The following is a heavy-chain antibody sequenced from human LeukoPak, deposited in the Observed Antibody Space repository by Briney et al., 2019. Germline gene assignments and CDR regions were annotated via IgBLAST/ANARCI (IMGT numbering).Heavy chain of an antibody. D-gene: IGHD2-2*01. CDR1: GGSISSSNW. V-gene: IGHV4-4*02. J-gene: IGHJ5*02. CDR3: ARGSLPAAPKYWFDP. CDR2: IYHSGST. Sequence: SETLSPTCGVSGGSISSSNWWSWVRQPPGKGLEWIGEIYHSGSTNYNPSLKSRVTISVDTSKNQFSLKLSSVTAADTAVYYCARGSLPAAPKYWFDPWGQGTLVTVSS.